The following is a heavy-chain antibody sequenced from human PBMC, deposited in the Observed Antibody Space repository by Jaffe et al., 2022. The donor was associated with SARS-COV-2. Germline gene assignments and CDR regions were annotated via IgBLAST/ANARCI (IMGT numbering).Heavy chain of an antibody. D-gene: IGHD2-15*01. V-gene: IGHV4-59*12. Sequence: QVQLQESGPGLVKPSETLSLTCTVSGGSISSYYWSWIRQPPGKGLEWIGYIYYSGSTNYNPSLKSRVTISVDTSKNQFSLKLSSVTAADTAVYYCARELEQDAAPRAYYYYYGMDVWGQGTTVTVSS. CDR1: GGSISSYY. J-gene: IGHJ6*02. CDR3: ARELEQDAAPRAYYYYYGMDV. CDR2: IYYSGST.